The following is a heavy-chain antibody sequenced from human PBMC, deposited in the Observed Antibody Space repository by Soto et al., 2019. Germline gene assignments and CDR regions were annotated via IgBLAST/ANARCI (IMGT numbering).Heavy chain of an antibody. J-gene: IGHJ4*02. CDR2: ISAHNGNT. D-gene: IGHD1-1*01. CDR1: GYAFTTYG. V-gene: IGHV1-18*01. Sequence: QVHLVQSGAEVKKPGASVKVSCKGSGYAFTTYGIACVRQAPGQGLEWMGWISAHNGNTNYAQELQGRVTVTRDTSTSTASMELRSLRSDDTAVDYCARGRYGDYWGQGALVTVSS. CDR3: ARGRYGDY.